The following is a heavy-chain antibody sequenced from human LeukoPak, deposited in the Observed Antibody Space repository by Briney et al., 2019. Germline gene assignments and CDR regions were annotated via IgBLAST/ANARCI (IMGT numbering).Heavy chain of an antibody. Sequence: GGSLRLSCVGSGFTFSGYWMNWVRQAPGRGLEWVANINQDGSETYYVDSVKGRFTISRDNAKNSLYLQLNSLRDQDTAVYYCANDRGAGPPDAFDIWGQGTTVTVSS. CDR1: GFTFSGYW. CDR2: INQDGSET. J-gene: IGHJ3*02. CDR3: ANDRGAGPPDAFDI. V-gene: IGHV3-7*02. D-gene: IGHD3-22*01.